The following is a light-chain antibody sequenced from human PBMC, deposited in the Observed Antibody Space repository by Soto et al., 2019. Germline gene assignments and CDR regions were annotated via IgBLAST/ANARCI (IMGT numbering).Light chain of an antibody. J-gene: IGKJ5*01. CDR3: QQYHTWPIT. Sequence: LACRTSQSVSSSYLTWYQQKPGQAPRLLISGASTGATGIPARFSGSGSGTEFTLTISSLQSEDCAIYYCQQYHTWPITFG. V-gene: IGKV3-15*01. CDR1: QSVSSSY. CDR2: GAS.